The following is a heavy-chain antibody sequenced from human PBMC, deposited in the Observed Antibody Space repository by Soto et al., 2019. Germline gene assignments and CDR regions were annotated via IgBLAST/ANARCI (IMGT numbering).Heavy chain of an antibody. CDR3: ARESEDLTSNFDY. Sequence: GGSLRLSCAASDFTFTRYSMNWVRQAPGKGLEWVSSISSTTNYIYYGDSMKGRFTISRDNAKNSLYLEMNSLRAEDTAVYYCARESEDLTSNFDYWGKGPLVTVSS. CDR1: DFTFTRYS. V-gene: IGHV3-21*06. CDR2: ISSTTNYI. J-gene: IGHJ4*02.